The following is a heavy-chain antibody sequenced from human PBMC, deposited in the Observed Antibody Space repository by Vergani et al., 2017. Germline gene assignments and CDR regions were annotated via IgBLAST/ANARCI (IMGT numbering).Heavy chain of an antibody. D-gene: IGHD7-27*01. V-gene: IGHV1-69*04. J-gene: IGHJ6*02. CDR3: ARVPRCWGSSCYYYGMDV. Sequence: QVQLVQSGAEVKKPGSSVKVSCKASGGTFSSYAISWVRQAPGQGLEWMGRIIPILGIANYAQKFQGRVTITADKSTSTAYMELSSLRSEDTAVYYWARVPRCWGSSCYYYGMDVWGQGTTVTVSS. CDR2: IIPILGIA. CDR1: GGTFSSYA.